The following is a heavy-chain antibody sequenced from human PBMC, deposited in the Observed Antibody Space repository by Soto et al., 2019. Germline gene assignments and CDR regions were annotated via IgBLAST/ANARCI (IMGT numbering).Heavy chain of an antibody. J-gene: IGHJ3*02. Sequence: ASVKVSCKASGYTFTSYAMHWVRQAPGQRLEWMGWINAGNGNTKYSQKFQGRVTITRDTSASTAYMELSSLRSEDTAVYYCARDQGSSSSSPAFDIWGQGTMVTVSS. V-gene: IGHV1-3*01. CDR3: ARDQGSSSSSPAFDI. CDR1: GYTFTSYA. CDR2: INAGNGNT. D-gene: IGHD6-6*01.